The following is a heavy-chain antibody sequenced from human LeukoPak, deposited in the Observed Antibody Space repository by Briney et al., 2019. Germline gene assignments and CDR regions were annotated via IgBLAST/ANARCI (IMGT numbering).Heavy chain of an antibody. Sequence: GAVKVSSMASVDTFTSAGASCGRQGLGQRVWWRGCIIAYMVITNYAQKLQGRVTMTKDTSTSTDYMELRSLRSEDTAVYYCARDLGDLSYYYDSRGDAFDIWGQGTMVTVSS. J-gene: IGHJ3*02. CDR2: IIAYMVIT. V-gene: IGHV1-18*01. D-gene: IGHD3-22*01. CDR1: VDTFTSAG. CDR3: ARDLGDLSYYYDSRGDAFDI.